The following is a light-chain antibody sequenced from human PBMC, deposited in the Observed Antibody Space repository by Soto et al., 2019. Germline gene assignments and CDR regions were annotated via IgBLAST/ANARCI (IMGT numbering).Light chain of an antibody. V-gene: IGKV4-1*01. CDR2: WAS. CDR3: QQYYSNPWT. CDR1: QSVLYSSNNMNY. Sequence: DVVLTQSPDSLAVSLGERATINCKSSQSVLYSSNNMNYLAWYQQKAGQPPKLLIYWASTRESGVPDRFGGSGSGTEFTLTISSLQAEDVAVYYCQQYYSNPWTFGQGTKVDIK. J-gene: IGKJ1*01.